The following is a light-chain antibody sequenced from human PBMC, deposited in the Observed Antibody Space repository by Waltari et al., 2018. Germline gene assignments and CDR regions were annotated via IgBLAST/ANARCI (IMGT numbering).Light chain of an antibody. CDR3: QMYVRLPVT. CDR2: DAS. Sequence: SCRASQSVGRSRYWYQQKHGQAPRLLSYDASTRATGTPDRFSGGGSGTDFSLTISRLEPEDFAVYYCQMYVRLPVTFGQGTKVEI. J-gene: IGKJ1*01. V-gene: IGKV3-20*01. CDR1: QSVGRSR.